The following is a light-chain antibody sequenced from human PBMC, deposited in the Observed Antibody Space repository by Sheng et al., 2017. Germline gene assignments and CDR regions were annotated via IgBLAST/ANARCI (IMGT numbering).Light chain of an antibody. CDR1: QSVSSSH. CDR3: HQYVASPET. V-gene: IGKV3-20*01. J-gene: IGKJ2*01. CDR2: AAS. Sequence: EIVLTQSPGTLSLSPGERATLSCRASQSVSSSHLAWYQLKPGQAPRLLIYAASTRAAGIPDRFIGSGSGTDFTLSIARLEPDDFAVYCCHQYVASPETFGQGTKLEIK.